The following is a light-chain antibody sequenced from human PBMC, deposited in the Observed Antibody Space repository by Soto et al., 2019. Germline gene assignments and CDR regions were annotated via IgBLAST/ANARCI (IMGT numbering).Light chain of an antibody. J-gene: IGKJ2*01. CDR1: QSLLHSNGYNY. CDR3: VQALQTPST. CDR2: LGS. Sequence: DIVMTQSPLSLPVTPGEPASISCRSSQSLLHSNGYNYLDWYLQKPGQSPQLLNYLGSTRASGVPDRVSGSGSGTDFTLKISRVEAEDVAVYYCVQALQTPSTFGQGTKLEIK. V-gene: IGKV2-28*01.